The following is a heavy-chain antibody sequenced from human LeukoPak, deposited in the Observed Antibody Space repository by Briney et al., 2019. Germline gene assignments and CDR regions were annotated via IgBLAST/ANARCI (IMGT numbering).Heavy chain of an antibody. Sequence: PGGSLRLSCSASGFTFSSYSMNWVRQAPGKGLEWVSYISSSSSTIYYADSVKGRFTISRDNAKNSLYLQMNSLRAEDTAVYYCARAFGRGWYPVDYWGQGTLVTVSS. J-gene: IGHJ4*02. CDR3: ARAFGRGWYPVDY. D-gene: IGHD6-19*01. CDR1: GFTFSSYS. V-gene: IGHV3-48*04. CDR2: ISSSSSTI.